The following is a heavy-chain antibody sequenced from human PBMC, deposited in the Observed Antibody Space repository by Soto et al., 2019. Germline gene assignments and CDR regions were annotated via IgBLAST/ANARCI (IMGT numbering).Heavy chain of an antibody. Sequence: SETLSLTCTVSGGSISSGNYYWSWIGQPPGKGLEWIGYIYYSGSTYYNPSLQSRLTISVDKSKNQFSLKLSSVTAADTAFYYCARGSGSYPLPYFDYWGQKTLVTVSS. V-gene: IGHV4-30-4*01. CDR3: ARGSGSYPLPYFDY. CDR2: IYYSGST. CDR1: GGSISSGNYY. J-gene: IGHJ4*02. D-gene: IGHD3-22*01.